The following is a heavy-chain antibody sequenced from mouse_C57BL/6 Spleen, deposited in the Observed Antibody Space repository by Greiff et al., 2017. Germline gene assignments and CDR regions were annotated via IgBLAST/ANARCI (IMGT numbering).Heavy chain of an antibody. D-gene: IGHD1-1*01. Sequence: QVQLQQPGAELVKPGASVKMSCKASGYTFTSYWITWVKQRPGQGLEWIGDISPGSGSTNYNEKFKCKGTLTVDTASSTAYMQLSSLTSEDSAVYYCAQYDGSSDGYFDVWGTGTTVTVSS. J-gene: IGHJ1*03. CDR1: GYTFTSYW. CDR3: AQYDGSSDGYFDV. V-gene: IGHV1-55*01. CDR2: ISPGSGST.